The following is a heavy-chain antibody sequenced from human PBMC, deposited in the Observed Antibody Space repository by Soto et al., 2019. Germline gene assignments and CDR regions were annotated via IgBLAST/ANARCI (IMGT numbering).Heavy chain of an antibody. J-gene: IGHJ2*01. D-gene: IGHD3-3*01. CDR3: ASRITIFGVVIPAGSYYFDL. Sequence: QVQLVQSGAEVKKPGSSVKVSCKASGGTFSSYAISWVRQAPGQGLEWMGGIIPIFGTANYAQKFQGRVTITADESTSTAYMELSSLRSEDTVVYYCASRITIFGVVIPAGSYYFDLWGRGTLVTVSS. V-gene: IGHV1-69*01. CDR2: IIPIFGTA. CDR1: GGTFSSYA.